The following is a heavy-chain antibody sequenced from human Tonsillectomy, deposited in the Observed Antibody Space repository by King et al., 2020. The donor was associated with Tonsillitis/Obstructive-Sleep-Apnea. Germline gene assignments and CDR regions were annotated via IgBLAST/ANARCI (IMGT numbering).Heavy chain of an antibody. CDR1: GFSFSKHG. CDR2: ISDDGSNK. Sequence: VRLVESGGGVVQPGRSLRLSCAASGFSFSKHGTHWVRQAPGKGLEWVAGISDDGSNKFYGDSVKGRFTISRDNSKNTLSLQMNILRVEDTAVFYCVKDLGRITIFALDFWGKGTTVTVSS. V-gene: IGHV3-30*18. J-gene: IGHJ6*04. D-gene: IGHD3-3*01. CDR3: VKDLGRITIFALDF.